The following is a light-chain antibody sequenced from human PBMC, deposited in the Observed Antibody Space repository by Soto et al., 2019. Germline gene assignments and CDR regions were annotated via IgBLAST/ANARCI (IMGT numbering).Light chain of an antibody. CDR2: TSS. CDR3: QQTYGALTWT. V-gene: IGKV1-39*01. J-gene: IGKJ1*01. Sequence: DIQMTQSPSSLSASVGDRVTITCRASQTINNYLNWYQQKPGRAPKLLISTSSSLQSGVPSTFSGSGSGTDFILTINSLQPEDFATYYCQQTYGALTWTFGQGTKVDIK. CDR1: QTINNY.